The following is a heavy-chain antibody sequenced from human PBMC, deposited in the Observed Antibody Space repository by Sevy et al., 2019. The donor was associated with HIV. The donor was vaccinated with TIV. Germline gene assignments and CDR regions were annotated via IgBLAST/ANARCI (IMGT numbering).Heavy chain of an antibody. CDR2: IKQDESEK. J-gene: IGHJ4*02. V-gene: IGHV3-7*01. D-gene: IGHD3-22*01. CDR1: GFSFSTYW. Sequence: GGSLRLSCAASGFSFSTYWMHWVRQAPGTGLEWVANIKQDESEKYYVASVKDRFTISRDNAKNSVYLEMNSLRPEDTAIYYCAKGNSGSFDYWGQGTLVTVSS. CDR3: AKGNSGSFDY.